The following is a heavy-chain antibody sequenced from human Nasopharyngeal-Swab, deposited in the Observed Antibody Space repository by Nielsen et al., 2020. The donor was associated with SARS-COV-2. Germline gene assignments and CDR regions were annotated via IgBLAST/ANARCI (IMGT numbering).Heavy chain of an antibody. J-gene: IGHJ4*02. Sequence: GESLKISCAASGFTFSSYSMNWVRQDPGKGLEWVSSISSSSSYIYYADSVKGRFTISRDNAKNSLYLQMNSLRAEDTAVYYCASLGGVFRDNWGQGTLVTVSS. CDR1: GFTFSSYS. D-gene: IGHD3-10*02. CDR2: ISSSSSYI. V-gene: IGHV3-21*01. CDR3: ASLGGVFRDN.